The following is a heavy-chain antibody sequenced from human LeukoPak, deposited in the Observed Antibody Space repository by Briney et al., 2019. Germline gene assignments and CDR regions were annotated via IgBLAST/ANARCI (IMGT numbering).Heavy chain of an antibody. CDR3: AKECYYDSSGYYYYYYGMDV. CDR1: GFTFSSYA. D-gene: IGHD3-22*01. V-gene: IGHV3-30*18. CDR2: ISYDGSNK. J-gene: IGHJ6*02. Sequence: PGGSLRLSCAASGFTFSSYAMHWVRQAPGKGLEWVAVISYDGSNKYYADSVKGRFTISRDNSKNTLYLQMNSLRAEDTAVYYCAKECYYDSSGYYYYYYGMDVWGQGTTVTVSS.